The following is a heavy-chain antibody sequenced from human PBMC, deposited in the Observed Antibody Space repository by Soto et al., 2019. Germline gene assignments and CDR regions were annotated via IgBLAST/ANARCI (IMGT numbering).Heavy chain of an antibody. Sequence: NPSETLSLTCAVYGGSCSGYYWSWIRQPPGKGLEWSGEINHSGSTNYNPSLKSRVTISVDTSTNQFSLKLSSVTAADTAVYYCARDPRYSSSSPLYYYYYGMDVWGQGTTVTVSS. CDR3: ARDPRYSSSSPLYYYYYGMDV. CDR2: INHSGST. D-gene: IGHD6-6*01. CDR1: GGSCSGYY. V-gene: IGHV4-34*01. J-gene: IGHJ6*02.